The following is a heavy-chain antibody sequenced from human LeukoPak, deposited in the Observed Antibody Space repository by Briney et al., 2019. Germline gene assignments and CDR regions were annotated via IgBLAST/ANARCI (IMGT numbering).Heavy chain of an antibody. Sequence: GGSLRLSCAASGFTFSHYWMSWVRHAPGKGLELVASINQDGSQRGYVDSVKGRFTISRDNAENSLFLQLTSLRAEDTAVYYCARLRYYAMDVWGQGTTATASS. J-gene: IGHJ6*02. CDR2: INQDGSQR. CDR1: GFTFSHYW. V-gene: IGHV3-7*01. CDR3: ARLRYYAMDV.